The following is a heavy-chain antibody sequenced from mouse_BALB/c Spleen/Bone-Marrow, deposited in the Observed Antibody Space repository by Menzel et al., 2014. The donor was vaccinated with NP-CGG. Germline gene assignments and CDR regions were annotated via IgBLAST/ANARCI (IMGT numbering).Heavy chain of an antibody. CDR3: ARCYYGNYFDY. J-gene: IGHJ2*01. CDR1: GYTXTSYW. CDR2: INPSNGRT. Sequence: VQLQQSGAELVKPGASVKLSCKASGYTXTSYWMHWVKQRPGQGLEWIGEINPSNGRTNYNEKFKSKATLTVDKSSXTAYRQLSSLTSEDSAVYYCARCYYGNYFDYWGQGTTLTVSS. D-gene: IGHD2-1*01. V-gene: IGHV1S81*02.